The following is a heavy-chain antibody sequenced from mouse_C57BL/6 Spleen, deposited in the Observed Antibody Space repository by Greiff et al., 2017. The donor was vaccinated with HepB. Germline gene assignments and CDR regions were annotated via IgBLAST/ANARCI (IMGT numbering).Heavy chain of an antibody. D-gene: IGHD6-5*01. CDR1: GHAFSSSW. CDR2: IYPGDGDT. V-gene: IGHV1-82*01. J-gene: IGHJ4*01. Sequence: VQLQQSGPELVKPGASVKISCKASGHAFSSSWMNWVKQRPGTGLEWIGRIYPGDGDTNYNAKFKGKATLTADKSSSTAYMQLSSLTSEDSAVYFCARSLPLYGMDCWGQGASVTV. CDR3: ARSLPLYGMDC.